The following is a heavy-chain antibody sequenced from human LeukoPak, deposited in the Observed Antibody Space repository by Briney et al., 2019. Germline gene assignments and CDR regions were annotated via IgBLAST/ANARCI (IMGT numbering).Heavy chain of an antibody. J-gene: IGHJ5*02. Sequence: ASVKVSCKASGYTFSSYGISWVRQTPGQGLEWMAWISARTGDTSYAQHFQGRLSMRTDTSTGTAYMELRSLRSDDTAVYYCARAVVRGLNWFDPWGQGTLVTVSS. CDR1: GYTFSSYG. D-gene: IGHD3-10*01. CDR2: ISARTGDT. CDR3: ARAVVRGLNWFDP. V-gene: IGHV1-18*01.